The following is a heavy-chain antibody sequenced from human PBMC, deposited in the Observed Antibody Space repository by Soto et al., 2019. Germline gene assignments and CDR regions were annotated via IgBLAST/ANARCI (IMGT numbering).Heavy chain of an antibody. J-gene: IGHJ3*02. D-gene: IGHD3-9*01. Sequence: GSLRLSGAASGCTVSSNYMSWVRQAPGKGLEWVSVIYSGGSTYYADSVKGRFTISRDNSKNTLYLQMNSLRAEDTAVYYCARDADILTGSDAFDIWGQGTMVTVSS. CDR2: IYSGGST. V-gene: IGHV3-66*01. CDR3: ARDADILTGSDAFDI. CDR1: GCTVSSNY.